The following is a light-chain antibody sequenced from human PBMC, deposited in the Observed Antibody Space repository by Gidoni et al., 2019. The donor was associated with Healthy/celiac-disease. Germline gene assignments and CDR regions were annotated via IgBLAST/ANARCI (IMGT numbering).Light chain of an antibody. Sequence: DIQMTQSPYSLSASVGDRVTITCRASQSISSYFNWYQQKPGKAPKLLIYAASSLPSGVPSRFSGSGSGTDFTLTISSLQPEDFATYYCQQSYSTPRTFGQGTKVEIK. CDR1: QSISSY. CDR2: AAS. CDR3: QQSYSTPRT. J-gene: IGKJ1*01. V-gene: IGKV1-39*01.